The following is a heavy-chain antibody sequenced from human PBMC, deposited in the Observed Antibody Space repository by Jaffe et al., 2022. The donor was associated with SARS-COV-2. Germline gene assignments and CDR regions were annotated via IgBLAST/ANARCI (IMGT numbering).Heavy chain of an antibody. J-gene: IGHJ6*02. CDR2: MYYSGST. CDR1: GGSINSGDCY. V-gene: IGHV4-30-4*01. D-gene: IGHD3-3*01. CDR3: AREPLSSDFSSDYSGTRTLFGYGMDV. Sequence: QVKLQESGPGLVKPLQTLSLTCTVSGGSINSGDCYWNWIRQSPGKGLEWIGYMYYSGSTDYNPSLKSRVTISGDTAKNQVSLNLTSVTAADTAVYYCAREPLSSDFSSDYSGTRTLFGYGMDVWGQGTTVTVSS.